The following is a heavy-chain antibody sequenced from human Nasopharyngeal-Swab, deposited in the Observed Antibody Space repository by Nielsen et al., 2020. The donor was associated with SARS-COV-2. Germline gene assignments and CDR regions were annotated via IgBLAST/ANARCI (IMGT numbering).Heavy chain of an antibody. CDR1: GFTFNIYA. CDR3: ARDPSFVGSLEFDQ. J-gene: IGHJ4*02. D-gene: IGHD1-26*01. V-gene: IGHV3-23*01. CDR2: ISASGGST. Sequence: GESLKISCIASGFTFNIYAMAWVRRTPGRGLQWVSGISASGGSTYYTDSVKGRFAVSRDNSRNTLYLQMHSLRVEDTALYYCARDPSFVGSLEFDQWGRGTLVTVSS.